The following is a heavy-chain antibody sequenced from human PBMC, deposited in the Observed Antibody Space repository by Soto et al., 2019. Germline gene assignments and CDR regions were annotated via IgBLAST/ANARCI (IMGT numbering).Heavy chain of an antibody. V-gene: IGHV3-21*01. Sequence: GGSLRLSCAASGFTFSSYSMNWVRQATGKGLEWVSSISSSSSYIYYAVSVKGRFTISRDNTKNSLYLQMNSLRAEETAVYYCARDNSGYDYGPFGYWGQGTLVTVSS. CDR2: ISSSSSYI. J-gene: IGHJ4*02. D-gene: IGHD5-12*01. CDR1: GFTFSSYS. CDR3: ARDNSGYDYGPFGY.